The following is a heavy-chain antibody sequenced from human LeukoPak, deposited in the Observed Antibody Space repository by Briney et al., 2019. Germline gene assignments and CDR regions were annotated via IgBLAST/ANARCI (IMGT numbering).Heavy chain of an antibody. CDR1: GFTFSTYG. J-gene: IGHJ5*02. D-gene: IGHD6-13*01. Sequence: GGSLRLSCAASGFTFSTYGMHWVRQAPGKGLEWVAVISYDGSNKYYADSVKGRLTISRDNSKNTLYLQMNSLRAEDTAVYYCAKAGGSSWYDAWGQGILVTVSS. CDR2: ISYDGSNK. V-gene: IGHV3-30*18. CDR3: AKAGGSSWYDA.